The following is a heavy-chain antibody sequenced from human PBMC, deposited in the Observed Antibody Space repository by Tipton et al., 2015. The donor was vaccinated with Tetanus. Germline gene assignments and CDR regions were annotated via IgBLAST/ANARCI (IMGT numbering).Heavy chain of an antibody. CDR2: IYPGDSDT. CDR3: GGGHLSGGGWKFGF. Sequence: QLVQSGGEVKKPGESLKISCKGSGYIFNNYWIGWVRQKPGKGLEWMGIIYPGDSDTRYSPSFQGQVTISVDKSINTPYLQWSSLEAPGSSHFFRGGGHLSGGGWKFGFWGPGALVTVAS. CDR1: GYIFNNYW. J-gene: IGHJ4*02. V-gene: IGHV5-51*01. D-gene: IGHD3-9*01.